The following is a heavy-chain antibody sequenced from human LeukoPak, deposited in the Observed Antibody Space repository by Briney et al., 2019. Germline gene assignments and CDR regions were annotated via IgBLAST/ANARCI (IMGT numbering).Heavy chain of an antibody. V-gene: IGHV3-53*01. CDR3: ARGVEPLAANTLAY. J-gene: IGHJ4*02. D-gene: IGHD1-14*01. CDR1: GFTFSNYN. Sequence: GGSLRLSCAASGFTFSNYNMNWVRQAPGKGLEWVSVLYSDGNTKYADSVQGRFTISRDNSKNTLYLEMNSLSPDDTAVYYCARGVEPLAANTLAYWGQGTLVTVSS. CDR2: LYSDGNT.